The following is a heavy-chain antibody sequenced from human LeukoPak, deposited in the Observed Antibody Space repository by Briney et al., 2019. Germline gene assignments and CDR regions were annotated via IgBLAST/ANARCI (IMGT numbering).Heavy chain of an antibody. D-gene: IGHD6-6*01. J-gene: IGHJ4*02. CDR1: GGSISSSSYY. Sequence: PSETLSLTCTVSGGSISSSSYYWGWIRQPPGKGREWIGSSYYSGSTYYNPSLKSRVTISVDTSKNQFSLKLSSVTAADTAVYYCARAWYSRSSGYLDYWGQGTLVTVSS. V-gene: IGHV4-39*01. CDR2: SYYSGST. CDR3: ARAWYSRSSGYLDY.